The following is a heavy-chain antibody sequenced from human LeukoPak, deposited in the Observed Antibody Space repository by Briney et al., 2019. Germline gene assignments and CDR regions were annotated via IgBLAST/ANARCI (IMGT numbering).Heavy chain of an antibody. CDR3: ARDGRGTSSSWSFDY. J-gene: IGHJ4*02. V-gene: IGHV4-59*01. D-gene: IGHD6-13*01. CDR1: SGSISGYY. Sequence: SETLSLTCTVSSGSISGYYWSWIRQPPRKGLEWIGNIYYGGSTNYNPSLKSRVTISVDTSKKQFSLKLSSVTAADTAVYFCARDGRGTSSSWSFDYWGQGTLIAVSS. CDR2: IYYGGST.